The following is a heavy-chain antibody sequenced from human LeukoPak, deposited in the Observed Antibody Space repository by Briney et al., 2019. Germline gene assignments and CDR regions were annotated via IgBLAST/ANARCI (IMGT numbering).Heavy chain of an antibody. V-gene: IGHV4-30-2*01. CDR1: GGSISSGGYS. CDR3: ARAGYCSSTSCYWGAFDI. J-gene: IGHJ3*02. CDR2: IYHSGST. Sequence: SETLSLTCAVSGGSISSGGYSWSWIRQPPGKGLEWIGYIYHSGSTYYNPSLKSQVTISVDRSKNQFSLKLSSVTAADTAVYYCARAGYCSSTSCYWGAFDIWGQGTMVTVSS. D-gene: IGHD2-2*01.